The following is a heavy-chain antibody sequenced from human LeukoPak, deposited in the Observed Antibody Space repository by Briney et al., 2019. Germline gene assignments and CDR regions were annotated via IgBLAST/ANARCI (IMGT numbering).Heavy chain of an antibody. CDR2: FHTSGST. Sequence: PSETLSLTCTVSGGSISSGSYYWSWIRQPAGKGLEWIGRFHTSGSTYYNPSLRSRVTISVDTSQNQFSLKLGSVTAADTAVYYCARDLDGDYGSYSFDYWGQGILVTVSS. D-gene: IGHD4-17*01. CDR3: ARDLDGDYGSYSFDY. CDR1: GGSISSGSYY. J-gene: IGHJ4*02. V-gene: IGHV4-61*02.